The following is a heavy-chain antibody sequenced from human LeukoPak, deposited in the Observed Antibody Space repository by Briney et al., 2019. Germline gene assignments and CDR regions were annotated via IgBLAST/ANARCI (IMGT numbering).Heavy chain of an antibody. CDR1: GFTFSSYW. Sequence: GGSLRLSCAASGFTFSSYWMHWVRQAPGKGLVWVSRINSDGSSTSYADSVKGRFTISRDNAKNTLYLQMNSLRAEDTAVYYCAKWLGGWFLSSMYYFDYWGQGTLVTVSS. D-gene: IGHD3-10*01. CDR2: INSDGSST. V-gene: IGHV3-74*01. CDR3: AKWLGGWFLSSMYYFDY. J-gene: IGHJ4*02.